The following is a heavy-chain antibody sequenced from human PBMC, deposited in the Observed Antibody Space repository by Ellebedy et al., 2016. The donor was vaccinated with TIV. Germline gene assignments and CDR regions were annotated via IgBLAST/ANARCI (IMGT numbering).Heavy chain of an antibody. CDR3: ARGKFAAAGIDY. CDR2: TYYSGST. CDR1: GGSISRGSYY. Sequence: MPSETLSLTCTVSGGSISRGSYYWNWFRQYPGKGLEWIGYTYYSGSTYYNPSLKSRVNVSVDTFKNQFSLKLSSVTAADTAVYYCARGKFAAAGIDYWGQGTLVTVSS. J-gene: IGHJ4*02. V-gene: IGHV4-31*03. D-gene: IGHD6-13*01.